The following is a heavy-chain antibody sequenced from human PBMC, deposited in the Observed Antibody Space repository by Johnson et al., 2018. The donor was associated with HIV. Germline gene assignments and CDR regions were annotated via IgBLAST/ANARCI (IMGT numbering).Heavy chain of an antibody. Sequence: MQLVESGGGLVQPGGSLRLSCAVSGFTVSSNYMTWVRRAPGKGLEWVSVISSDGNTYYADSVKGRFTISRDNSKNTLYLQMNSLRAEDTAVYYCARDRDSGYDYPGAFDIWGQGTMVTVSS. CDR1: GFTVSSNY. D-gene: IGHD5-12*01. CDR2: ISSDGNT. V-gene: IGHV3-66*01. CDR3: ARDRDSGYDYPGAFDI. J-gene: IGHJ3*02.